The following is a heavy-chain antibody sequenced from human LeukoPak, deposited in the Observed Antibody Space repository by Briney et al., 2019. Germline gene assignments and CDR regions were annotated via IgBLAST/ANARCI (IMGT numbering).Heavy chain of an antibody. J-gene: IGHJ4*02. CDR3: ATRGVVIRGILVSGYHQEAYHYDF. Sequence: PGGSMTLSRVLYRITPIIYAITWVRRPPEGGVEGLSYIRKRGGRTTYTNSVRGGFTISRDTSLNTLYLQMNNLRAEDTAVYFCATRGVVIRGILVSGYHQEAYHYDFWGQGVLVTVSS. D-gene: IGHD3-10*01. CDR2: IRKRGGRT. V-gene: IGHV3-23*01. CDR1: RITPIIYA.